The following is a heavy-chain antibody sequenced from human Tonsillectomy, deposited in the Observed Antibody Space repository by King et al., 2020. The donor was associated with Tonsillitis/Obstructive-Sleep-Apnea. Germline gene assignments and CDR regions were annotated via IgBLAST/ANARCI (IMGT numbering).Heavy chain of an antibody. CDR1: GFTFSDYA. CDR2: INWNSGNI. V-gene: IGHV3-9*01. D-gene: IGHD6-13*01. CDR3: TKGSSSSWYWDYGMDV. Sequence: VQLVESGGGLVQPGTSLRLSCSASGFTFSDYAMHWVRRAPGKGLEWVSSINWNSGNIGYVDSVKGRFTVSRDNARNSLFLEMNRLRTEDTALYFCTKGSSSSWYWDYGMDVWGQGTTVTVS. J-gene: IGHJ6*02.